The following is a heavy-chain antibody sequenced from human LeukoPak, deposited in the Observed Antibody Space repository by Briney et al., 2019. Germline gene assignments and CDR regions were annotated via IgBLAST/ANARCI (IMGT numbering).Heavy chain of an antibody. V-gene: IGHV1-18*01. Sequence: ASVKVSCKASGYTFTSYGISWVRQAPGQGLEWMGWISAYNGNTNYAQKLQGRVTMTTDTSTSTAYMEPRSLRSDDTAVYYCAREGSSYGYGSNDYWGQGTLVTVSS. CDR2: ISAYNGNT. J-gene: IGHJ4*02. CDR1: GYTFTSYG. D-gene: IGHD5-18*01. CDR3: AREGSSYGYGSNDY.